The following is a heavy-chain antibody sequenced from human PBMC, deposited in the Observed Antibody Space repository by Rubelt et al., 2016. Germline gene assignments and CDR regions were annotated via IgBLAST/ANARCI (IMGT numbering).Heavy chain of an antibody. V-gene: IGHV4-38-2*02. CDR2: IYYSGST. Sequence: QVQLQESGPGLVKPSETLSLTCTVSGYSISSGYYWGWIRQPPGKGLEWIGSIYYSGSTYYNPSLKSRVTISVDTSKNQFSLKLGSVTAADTAVYYCARIGITAPWNWGQGTLVTVSS. D-gene: IGHD6-6*01. CDR3: ARIGITAPWN. CDR1: GYSISSGYY. J-gene: IGHJ4*02.